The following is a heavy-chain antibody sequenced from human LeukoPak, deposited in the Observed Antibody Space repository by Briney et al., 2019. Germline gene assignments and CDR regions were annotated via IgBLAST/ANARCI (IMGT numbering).Heavy chain of an antibody. CDR3: ARHGAGTTGRLYYYNGMDV. CDR2: IYYSGGT. Sequence: TSETLSLTCTVSGDSISSYYWSWIRQSPGKGLEWIGHIYYSGGTRYNAPLKSRLTISVDTSKKQFSLKVTSVTAADTAVYYCARHGAGTTGRLYYYNGMDVWGQGTTVTVSS. J-gene: IGHJ6*02. CDR1: GDSISSYY. D-gene: IGHD4-11*01. V-gene: IGHV4-59*08.